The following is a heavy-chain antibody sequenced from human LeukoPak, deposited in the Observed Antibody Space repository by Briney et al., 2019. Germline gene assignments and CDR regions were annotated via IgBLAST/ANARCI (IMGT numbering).Heavy chain of an antibody. Sequence: GGSLRLSCAASGFTFSSYSMTWVRQAPGKGLEWISYIRSSGSPIYYADSVRGRFTISKDNAKNSLYLQMNSLRAEDTAVYYCARDPQRAFDIWGQGTMVTVSS. D-gene: IGHD2-2*01. CDR1: GFTFSSYS. CDR3: ARDPQRAFDI. J-gene: IGHJ3*02. V-gene: IGHV3-48*04. CDR2: IRSSGSPI.